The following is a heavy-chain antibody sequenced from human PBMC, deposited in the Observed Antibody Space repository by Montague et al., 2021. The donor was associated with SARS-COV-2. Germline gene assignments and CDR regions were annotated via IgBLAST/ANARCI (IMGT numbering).Heavy chain of an antibody. J-gene: IGHJ2*01. CDR2: IYWDDDK. V-gene: IGHV2-5*02. CDR3: AHVGMVCSGGSCYPKIKDWYFDL. CDR1: GFSLSTSGVG. D-gene: IGHD2-15*01. Sequence: PALVKPTQTLTLTCTFSGFSLSTSGVGVGWIRQPPGKALEWLALIYWDDDKRYSPSLKSRLTITKDTSKNQVVLTMTNMDPVDTATYYCAHVGMVCSGGSCYPKIKDWYFDLWGRGTLVTVSS.